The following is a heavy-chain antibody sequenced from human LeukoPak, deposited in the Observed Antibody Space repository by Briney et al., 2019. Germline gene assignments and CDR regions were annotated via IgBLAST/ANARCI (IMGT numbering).Heavy chain of an antibody. V-gene: IGHV1-2*02. CDR3: AREVAYYDSSEIPGDY. J-gene: IGHJ4*02. Sequence: ASVKVSCKASGYTFTGYYMHWVRQAPGQGLEWMGWINPNSGGTNYAQKFQGRVTMTRDTSTSTAYMELSRLRSDDTAVYYCAREVAYYDSSEIPGDYWGQGTLVTVSS. D-gene: IGHD3-22*01. CDR1: GYTFTGYY. CDR2: INPNSGGT.